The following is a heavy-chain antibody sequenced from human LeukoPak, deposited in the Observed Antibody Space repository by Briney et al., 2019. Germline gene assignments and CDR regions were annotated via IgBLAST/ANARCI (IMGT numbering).Heavy chain of an antibody. CDR1: GFTFSSYG. J-gene: IGHJ4*02. Sequence: GGSLRLSCAASGFTFSSYGMPWVRQAPGKGLEWVAVIWYDGSNKYYADSVKGRFTISRDNSKNTLYLQMNSLRAEDTAVYYCARDSDYGEGQLDYWGQGTLVTVSS. CDR2: IWYDGSNK. V-gene: IGHV3-33*01. D-gene: IGHD4-17*01. CDR3: ARDSDYGEGQLDY.